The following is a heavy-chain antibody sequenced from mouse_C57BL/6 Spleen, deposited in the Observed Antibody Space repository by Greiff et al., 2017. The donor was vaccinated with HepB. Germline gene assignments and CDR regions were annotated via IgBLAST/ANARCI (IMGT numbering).Heavy chain of an antibody. V-gene: IGHV5-17*01. CDR1: GFTFSDYG. Sequence: EVKLVESGGGLVKPGGSLKLSCAASGFTFSDYGMHWVRQAPEKGLEWVAYISSGSSTIYYADTVKGRFTISRDNAKNTLFLQMTSLRSEDTAMYYCVKERAYYRGYFDYWGQGTTLTVSS. J-gene: IGHJ2*01. CDR3: VKERAYYRGYFDY. CDR2: ISSGSSTI. D-gene: IGHD2-14*01.